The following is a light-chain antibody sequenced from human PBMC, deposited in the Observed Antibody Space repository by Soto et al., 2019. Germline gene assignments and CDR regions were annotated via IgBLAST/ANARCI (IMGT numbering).Light chain of an antibody. J-gene: IGKJ1*01. CDR2: GTS. CDR3: QQYGRPPQT. CDR1: QSVRSNC. V-gene: IGKV3-20*01. Sequence: EIVLTQSPGNLSLSPGERATLSCRASQSVRSNCLAWYQHKPGQAPRLLIYGTSSRATDIPDRFTGSGSGTDFTLTISRLEPEDFAVYSCQQYGRPPQTFGQGTKVDSK.